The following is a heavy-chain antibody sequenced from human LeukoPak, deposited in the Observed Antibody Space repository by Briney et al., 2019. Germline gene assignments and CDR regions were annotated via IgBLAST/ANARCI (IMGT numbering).Heavy chain of an antibody. D-gene: IGHD3-10*01. CDR1: GFTFSNAW. V-gene: IGHV3-15*01. CDR3: TIDVKYYYGSGGPLDL. Sequence: GRSLRLACAASGFTFSNAWMSWVRQAPGKGLEWVGRIKSKSDGGTTDYAAPAKGRFNISRDDSKNTLYLQVNSLRAEDTAVYYCTIDVKYYYGSGGPLDLWGRGTLVTVSS. J-gene: IGHJ2*01. CDR2: IKSKSDGGTT.